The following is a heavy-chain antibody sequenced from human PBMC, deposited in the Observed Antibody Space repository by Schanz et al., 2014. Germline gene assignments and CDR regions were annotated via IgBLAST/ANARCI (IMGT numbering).Heavy chain of an antibody. CDR1: GYTFTSYG. Sequence: QVQLVQSGAEVKKPGASVKVSCKASGYTFTSYGISWVRQAPGQGLEWMGWISAYNGNTNYAQKLQGRVTMTTDSSASTAYMELRSLRSDDTAVYYCARDNLVSSSWYNYYGMDVWGQGTTVTVSS. J-gene: IGHJ6*02. CDR3: ARDNLVSSSWYNYYGMDV. D-gene: IGHD6-13*01. V-gene: IGHV1-18*01. CDR2: ISAYNGNT.